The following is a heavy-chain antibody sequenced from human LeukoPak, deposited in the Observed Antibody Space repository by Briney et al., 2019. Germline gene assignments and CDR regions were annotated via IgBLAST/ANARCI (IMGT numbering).Heavy chain of an antibody. D-gene: IGHD1-26*01. CDR3: ARGEGLGTTNGGYYFAY. J-gene: IGHJ4*02. CDR1: GFTFSNYW. Sequence: GGSLRLSCEGSGFTFSNYWMGWVRQAPGKGLQWVANIKTDGSEKYYVDSVKGRFTISRDNAKNSLYLQMNTLRAEDTAVYYCARGEGLGTTNGGYYFAYWGQGSLVIVSS. V-gene: IGHV3-7*01. CDR2: IKTDGSEK.